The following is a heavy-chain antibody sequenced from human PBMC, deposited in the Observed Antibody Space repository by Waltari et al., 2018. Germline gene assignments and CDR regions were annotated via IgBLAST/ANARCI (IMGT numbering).Heavy chain of an antibody. CDR2: ISAYNGNT. Sequence: QVQLVQSGAEVKKPGASVKVSCKASGYTFTSYGISWVRQAPGQGLEWMGWISAYNGNTNYAQKLQGRVTMTTDTSTSTAYMELRSLRSDDTAVYYCARVKDIVVVTAIPDWYFDLWGRGTLVTVSS. D-gene: IGHD2-21*02. J-gene: IGHJ2*01. V-gene: IGHV1-18*01. CDR3: ARVKDIVVVTAIPDWYFDL. CDR1: GYTFTSYG.